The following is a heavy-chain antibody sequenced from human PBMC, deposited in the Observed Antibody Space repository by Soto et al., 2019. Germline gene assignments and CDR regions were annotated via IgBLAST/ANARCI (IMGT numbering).Heavy chain of an antibody. D-gene: IGHD3-3*01. CDR2: IKQDGSEK. J-gene: IGHJ6*02. CDR1: GFTFSNSW. V-gene: IGHV3-7*01. CDR3: ASFRYYDFWSGLYGMDV. Sequence: GGSLRLSCAASGFTFSNSWMNWVRQAPGKGLEWVANIKQDGSEKFYVDSVKGRFTISRDNAKNSLYLQMNSLKAEDTAMYYCASFRYYDFWSGLYGMDVWGQGTTVTVSS.